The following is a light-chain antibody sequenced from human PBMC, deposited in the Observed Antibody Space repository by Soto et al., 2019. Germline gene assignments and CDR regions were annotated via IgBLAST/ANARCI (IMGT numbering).Light chain of an antibody. CDR1: SSNIGAGYD. V-gene: IGLV1-40*01. CDR3: HSYDTTVTGEV. J-gene: IGLJ3*02. Sequence: QSVLTQPPSVSGAPGQRVTISCTGSSSNIGAGYDVHWYQQLPGTAPKLLIYGNTNRPSGVPDRFSGSKSGSSASLAITGLQAEDEADYYCHSYDTTVTGEVFGGGTKVTVL. CDR2: GNT.